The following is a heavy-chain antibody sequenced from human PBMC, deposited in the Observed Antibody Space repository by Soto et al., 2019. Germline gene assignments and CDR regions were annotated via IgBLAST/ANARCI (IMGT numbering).Heavy chain of an antibody. D-gene: IGHD4-17*01. CDR1: GFTFSSYA. CDR2: ISGSGGST. Sequence: VQLLESGGGLVQPGGSLRLSCAASGFTFSSYAMSWVRQAPGKGLEWVSAISGSGGSTYYADSVKGRFTISRDNSKNTLYLQMNSLRAEDTAVSYCAKDTTVTTSIFDYWGQGTLVTVSS. J-gene: IGHJ4*02. V-gene: IGHV3-23*01. CDR3: AKDTTVTTSIFDY.